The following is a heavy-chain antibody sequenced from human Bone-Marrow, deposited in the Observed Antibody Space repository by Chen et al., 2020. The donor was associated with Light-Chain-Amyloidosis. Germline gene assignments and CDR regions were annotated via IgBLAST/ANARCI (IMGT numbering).Heavy chain of an antibody. V-gene: IGHV4-38-2*02. CDR1: GYSISSGFY. D-gene: IGHD6-19*01. CDR3: ARDLRYASGWYWFDP. J-gene: IGHJ5*02. CDR2: IFHDGGT. Sequence: QVQLQESGPGLVEPSKNLSLTCSVSGYSISSGFYWGWIRQPPGKGLEWIGSIFHDGGTSYNPSLKSRVTISVDTSKNQFSLKLSSVAAADTAVYYCARDLRYASGWYWFDPWGQGTLVTVSS.